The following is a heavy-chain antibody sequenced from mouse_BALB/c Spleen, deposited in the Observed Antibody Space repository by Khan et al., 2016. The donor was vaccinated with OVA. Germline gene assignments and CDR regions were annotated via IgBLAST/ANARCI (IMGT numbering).Heavy chain of an antibody. CDR1: GYSITSGYG. Sequence: EVRLQESGPGLVKPSQSLSLTCTVTGYSITSGYGWNWIRQFPGNKLEWMGYISYSGSTNYNPSLKSRISITRDTSTNQFFLQLNSVTTEDTATYYCARTARIKYWGQGTTLTVSS. V-gene: IGHV3-2*02. J-gene: IGHJ2*01. CDR3: ARTARIKY. CDR2: ISYSGST. D-gene: IGHD1-2*01.